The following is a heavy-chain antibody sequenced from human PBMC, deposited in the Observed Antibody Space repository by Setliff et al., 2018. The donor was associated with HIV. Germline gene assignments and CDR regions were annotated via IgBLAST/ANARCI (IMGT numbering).Heavy chain of an antibody. CDR1: GGSVSSGSYY. V-gene: IGHV4-61*01. J-gene: IGHJ6*03. CDR3: ARGDYYSYYMDV. Sequence: SETLSLTCTVSGGSVSSGSYYWSWIRQPPGKGLEWIGYIYYSGSTNYNPSLKSRVTISVDTSKNQFSLKLSSVTAADTAVYYCARGDYYSYYMDVWGKGTTATVSS. CDR2: IYYSGST.